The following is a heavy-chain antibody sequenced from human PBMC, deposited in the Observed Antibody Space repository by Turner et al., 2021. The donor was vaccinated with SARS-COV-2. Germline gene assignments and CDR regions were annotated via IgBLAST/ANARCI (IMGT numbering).Heavy chain of an antibody. D-gene: IGHD6-19*01. Sequence: QVQLQQWGAGLLKPSATLSLTCAVYGGSFSGYYWSWIRQPPGKGLEWNGEINHGESTNYNPSLKSRVTISVDKSKNQFSLKLSSVTAADTAVYYCARSGWSLWYFDYWGQGTLVTVSS. CDR3: ARSGWSLWYFDY. CDR1: GGSFSGYY. J-gene: IGHJ4*02. CDR2: INHGEST. V-gene: IGHV4-34*01.